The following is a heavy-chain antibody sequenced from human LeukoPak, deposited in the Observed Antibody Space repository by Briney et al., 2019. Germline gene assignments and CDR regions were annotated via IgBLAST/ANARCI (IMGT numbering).Heavy chain of an antibody. CDR3: ARGKEVITMLRGLKPGYYFDY. V-gene: IGHV4-59*01. D-gene: IGHD3-10*01. CDR2: IYYSGST. Sequence: SETLSLTCTVSGGSITNYYWSWIRQPPGKGLEWIGYIYYSGSTKYKSSLKSRVTISVDTSKNQFSLKLGSVTAADTAVYYCARGKEVITMLRGLKPGYYFDYWGQGTLVTVSS. J-gene: IGHJ4*02. CDR1: GGSITNYY.